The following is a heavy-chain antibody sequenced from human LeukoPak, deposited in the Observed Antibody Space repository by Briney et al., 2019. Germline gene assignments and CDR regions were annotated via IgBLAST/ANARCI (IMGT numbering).Heavy chain of an antibody. V-gene: IGHV1-18*01. Sequence: ASVKASCKASGYTFTSYGISWVRQAPGQGLEWMGWISAYNGNTNYAQKLQGRVTMTTDTSTSTAYMELRSLRSDDTAVYYCARDIGQYSSSWYFDYWGQGTLVTVSS. J-gene: IGHJ4*02. CDR1: GYTFTSYG. D-gene: IGHD6-13*01. CDR2: ISAYNGNT. CDR3: ARDIGQYSSSWYFDY.